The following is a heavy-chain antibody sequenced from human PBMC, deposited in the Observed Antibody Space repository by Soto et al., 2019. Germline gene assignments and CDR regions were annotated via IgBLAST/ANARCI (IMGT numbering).Heavy chain of an antibody. CDR3: AKDIRMGIVLMVYASYFDY. CDR1: GFTFSSYA. J-gene: IGHJ4*02. Sequence: EVQLLESGGGLVQPGGSLRLSCAASGFTFSSYAMSWVRQAPGKGLEWVSAISGSGGSTYYADSVKGRFTISRDNSKNTLYLQMNSLRAEDTAVYYCAKDIRMGIVLMVYASYFDYWGQGTLVTVSS. CDR2: ISGSGGST. D-gene: IGHD2-8*01. V-gene: IGHV3-23*01.